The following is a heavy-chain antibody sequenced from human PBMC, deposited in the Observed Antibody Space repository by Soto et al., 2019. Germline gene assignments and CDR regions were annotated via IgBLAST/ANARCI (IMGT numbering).Heavy chain of an antibody. Sequence: ASVQVSCKASGCTFTSYYWHWVRQAPGQGLEWMGIINPSGGSTSYAQKFQGRVTMTRDTSTSTVYMEMSSLRSEDTAVYYCQGVASTRGAFDIWGQGTMVTVSS. V-gene: IGHV1-46*01. CDR2: INPSGGST. D-gene: IGHD2-2*01. J-gene: IGHJ3*02. CDR1: GCTFTSYY. CDR3: QGVASTRGAFDI.